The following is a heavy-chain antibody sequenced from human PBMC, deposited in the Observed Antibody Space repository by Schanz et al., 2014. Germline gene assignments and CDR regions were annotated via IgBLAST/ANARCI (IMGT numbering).Heavy chain of an antibody. CDR1: GFSLDIFA. D-gene: IGHD3-10*01. Sequence: EVHLLESGGGLVEPGGSLRLSCATSGFSLDIFAVSWVRQAPGKGLEWVSVIGVDGTTTYYADSVKGRFTISRDNSKNTLYLQMNSLSPEDTAVYYCARGGFGEVSYFDYWGQGTLVTVSS. CDR2: IGVDGTTT. V-gene: IGHV3-23*01. J-gene: IGHJ4*02. CDR3: ARGGFGEVSYFDY.